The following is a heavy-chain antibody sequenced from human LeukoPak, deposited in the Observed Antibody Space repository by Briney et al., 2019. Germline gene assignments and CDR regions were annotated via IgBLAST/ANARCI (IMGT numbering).Heavy chain of an antibody. V-gene: IGHV4-61*02. CDR2: IYTSGST. Sequence: SETLSLTCTVSGGSISSGSYYWSWIRQPAGKGLEWIGRIYTSGSTNYNPSLKSRVTISVDTSKNQFSLKLSSVTAADTAVYYCARGRVYYGSGSYGYWGQGTLVTVSS. CDR1: GGSISSGSYY. J-gene: IGHJ4*02. D-gene: IGHD3-10*01. CDR3: ARGRVYYGSGSYGY.